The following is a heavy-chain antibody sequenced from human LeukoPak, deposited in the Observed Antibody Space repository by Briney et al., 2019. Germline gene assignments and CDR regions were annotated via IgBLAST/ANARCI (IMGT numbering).Heavy chain of an antibody. D-gene: IGHD6-19*01. CDR2: ISSSGSTI. CDR3: ARVGSSGWYVPNPDFDS. J-gene: IGHJ4*02. CDR1: GFTFSSYE. V-gene: IGHV3-48*03. Sequence: GGSLRLSCAASGFTFSSYEMNWVRQAPGKGLEWVSYISSSGSTIYYADSVKGRFTISRDNAKNSLYLQMNSLRAEDTAVYYCARVGSSGWYVPNPDFDSWGQGTLVTVSS.